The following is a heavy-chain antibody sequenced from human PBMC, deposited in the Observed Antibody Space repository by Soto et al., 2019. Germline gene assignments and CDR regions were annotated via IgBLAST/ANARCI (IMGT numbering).Heavy chain of an antibody. D-gene: IGHD5-12*01. CDR1: GYTFTGYY. Sequence: ASVKVSCKASGYTFTGYYMHWVRQAPGQGLEWMGWINPNSGGTNYAQKFQGRVTMTRDTSISTAYMELSRLRSDDTAVYYCARAKSLEMATILYWFDPWGQGTLVTVSS. V-gene: IGHV1-2*02. CDR3: ARAKSLEMATILYWFDP. J-gene: IGHJ5*02. CDR2: INPNSGGT.